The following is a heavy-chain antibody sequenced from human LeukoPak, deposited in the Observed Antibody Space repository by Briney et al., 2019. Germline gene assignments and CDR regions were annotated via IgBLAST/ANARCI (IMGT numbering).Heavy chain of an antibody. CDR2: INAGNGNT. J-gene: IGHJ4*02. V-gene: IGHV1-3*01. CDR1: GYTFTSYA. D-gene: IGHD6-19*01. CDR3: AREEGSGWYYFDY. Sequence: GASVKVSCKASGYTFTSYAMHWVRQAPGQRLEWMGWINAGNGNTKYSQKFQGRVTITRDTSASTAYMELSSLRSEDTAVYYCAREEGSGWYYFDYWGQGTLVTVSS.